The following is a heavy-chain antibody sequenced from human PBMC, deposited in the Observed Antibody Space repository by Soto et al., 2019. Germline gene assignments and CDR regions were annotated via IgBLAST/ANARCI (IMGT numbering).Heavy chain of an antibody. CDR3: ARDSIQLWNRPTAWFDP. CDR2: ISSSSSYI. V-gene: IGHV3-21*01. D-gene: IGHD5-18*01. CDR1: EFTFSSYS. J-gene: IGHJ5*02. Sequence: GGSLRLSCAASEFTFSSYSMNWVRQAPGKGLEWVSSISSSSSYIYYADSVKGRFTISRDNAKNSLYLQMNSLRAEDTAVYYFARDSIQLWNRPTAWFDPWGQGTLVTVSS.